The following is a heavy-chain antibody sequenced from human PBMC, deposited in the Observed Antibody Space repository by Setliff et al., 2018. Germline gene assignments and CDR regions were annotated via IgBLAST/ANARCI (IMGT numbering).Heavy chain of an antibody. CDR3: TRDTNIVVVPPHRTAFDI. J-gene: IGHJ3*02. V-gene: IGHV1-69*13. Sequence: SVKVSCKASGGTFSSYAISWVRQAPGQGLEWMGGIIPIFGTANYAQKFQGRVTITADESTSTAYMELSSLRSEDTAVYYCTRDTNIVVVPPHRTAFDIWGQGTMVTVSS. CDR1: GGTFSSYA. D-gene: IGHD2-2*01. CDR2: IIPIFGTA.